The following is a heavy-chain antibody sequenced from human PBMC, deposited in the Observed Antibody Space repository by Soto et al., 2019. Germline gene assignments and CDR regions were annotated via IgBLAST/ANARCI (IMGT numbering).Heavy chain of an antibody. CDR1: GFTFSSYA. CDR2: ISYDGSNK. D-gene: IGHD3-22*01. J-gene: IGHJ4*02. V-gene: IGHV3-30-3*01. Sequence: QVQLVESGGGVVQPGRSLRLSCAASGFTFSSYAMHWVRQAPGKGLEWVAVISYDGSNKYYADSVKGRFTISRDNSKNTLDLQMNSLRAEDTAVYYCARDGYYYDSSGPYFDYWGQGTLVTVSS. CDR3: ARDGYYYDSSGPYFDY.